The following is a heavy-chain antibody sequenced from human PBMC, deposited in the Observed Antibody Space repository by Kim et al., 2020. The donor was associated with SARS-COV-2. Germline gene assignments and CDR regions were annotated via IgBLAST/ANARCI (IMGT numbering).Heavy chain of an antibody. CDR1: GASLITTNYY. J-gene: IGHJ4*02. Sequence: SETLSLTCTVSGASLITTNYYWGWLRQPPGEGLAWIGTISYSGDTYYNPSLKSRVTISVDTLKNQFSLILSSVTAADTAAYDCARPHGSGTSNWGRGILV. V-gene: IGHV4-39*01. CDR2: ISYSGDT. CDR3: ARPHGSGTSN. D-gene: IGHD3-10*01.